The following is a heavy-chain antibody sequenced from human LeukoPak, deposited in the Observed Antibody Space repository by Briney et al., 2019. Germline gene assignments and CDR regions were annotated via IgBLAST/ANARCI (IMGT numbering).Heavy chain of an antibody. V-gene: IGHV3-23*01. CDR1: GFTFSSYA. J-gene: IGHJ3*02. D-gene: IGHD1-26*01. CDR2: ISGSGGST. Sequence: GGSLRLSCAASGFTFSSYAMSWVRQAPGKGLEWVSAISGSGGSTYYADSVKGRFTISRDNSKNTLYLQMNSLRAEDTAVYYCARDRQRAPSYWRVDAFDIWGQGTMVTVSS. CDR3: ARDRQRAPSYWRVDAFDI.